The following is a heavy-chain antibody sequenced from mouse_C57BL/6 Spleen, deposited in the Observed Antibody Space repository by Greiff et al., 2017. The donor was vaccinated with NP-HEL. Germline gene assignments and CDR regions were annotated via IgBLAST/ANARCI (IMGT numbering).Heavy chain of an antibody. Sequence: VQGVESGPGLVQPSQSLSITCTVSGFSLTSYGVHWVRQSPGKGLEWLGVIWSGGSTDYNAAFISRLSISKDNSKSQVFFKMNSLQADDTAIYYCARLATGRYYAMDYWGQGTSVTVSS. CDR2: IWSGGST. D-gene: IGHD1-1*01. CDR3: ARLATGRYYAMDY. J-gene: IGHJ4*01. V-gene: IGHV2-2*01. CDR1: GFSLTSYG.